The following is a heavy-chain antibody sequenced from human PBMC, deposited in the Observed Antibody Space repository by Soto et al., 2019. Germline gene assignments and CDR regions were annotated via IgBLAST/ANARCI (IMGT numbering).Heavy chain of an antibody. CDR1: GYTFTSYG. V-gene: IGHV1-18*01. J-gene: IGHJ4*02. D-gene: IGHD3-10*01. CDR3: ARTGFYYYGSGSPVAVDY. CDR2: ISAYNGNT. Sequence: ASVKVSCKASGYTFTSYGISWVRKAPGQGLEWMGWISAYNGNTHYAQKLQGRVTMTTDTSTSTAYMELRSLRSDDTAVYFCARTGFYYYGSGSPVAVDYWGQGTLVTVSS.